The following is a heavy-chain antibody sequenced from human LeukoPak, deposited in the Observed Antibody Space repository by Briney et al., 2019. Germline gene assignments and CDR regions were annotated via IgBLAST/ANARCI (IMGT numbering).Heavy chain of an antibody. D-gene: IGHD3-22*01. CDR1: GGSINISSYY. CDR2: IYYSGST. Sequence: SETLSLTCTVSGGSINISSYYWGWIRQPPGKGLEWIGSIYYSGSTYYNPSLKSRVTISVDTSKNQISLKLNSVTAADTAVYYCGRDSRGPDYWGQGTLVTVSS. CDR3: GRDSRGPDY. V-gene: IGHV4-39*02. J-gene: IGHJ4*02.